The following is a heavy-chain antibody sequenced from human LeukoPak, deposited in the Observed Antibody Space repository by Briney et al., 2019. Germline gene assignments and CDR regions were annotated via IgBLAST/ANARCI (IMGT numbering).Heavy chain of an antibody. D-gene: IGHD1-26*01. CDR3: ARYRRSGADKAHFDC. CDR1: GGSISSGGYY. V-gene: IGHV4-31*03. CDR2: IFYSGST. J-gene: IGHJ4*02. Sequence: SVTLSLTCTVSGGSISSGGYYWSWIRQHPGKGLEWIGYIFYSGSTYYNPSLKSRVTISVDTSKNQFFLKLSSVTAADTAVYYCARYRRSGADKAHFDCWGQGTLVTVSS.